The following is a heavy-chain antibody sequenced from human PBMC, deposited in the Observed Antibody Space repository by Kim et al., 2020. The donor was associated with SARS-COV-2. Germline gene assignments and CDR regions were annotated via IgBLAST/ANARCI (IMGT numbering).Heavy chain of an antibody. Sequence: ASVKVSCKASGYTFSNYAMHWVRQAPGQRLEWMGWINVGSGNTEYSQKFQGRLIITRDTSARTAYMELSSLRSEDTAVYYCARGGAVLRFLEWLSSYFDYWGQGTLVTVSS. D-gene: IGHD3-3*01. CDR3: ARGGAVLRFLEWLSSYFDY. V-gene: IGHV1-3*01. J-gene: IGHJ4*02. CDR2: INVGSGNT. CDR1: GYTFSNYA.